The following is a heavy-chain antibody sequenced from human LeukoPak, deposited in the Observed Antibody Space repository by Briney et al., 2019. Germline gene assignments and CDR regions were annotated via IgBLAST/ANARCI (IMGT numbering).Heavy chain of an antibody. CDR2: IYWNDDK. J-gene: IGHJ4*02. V-gene: IGHV2-5*01. D-gene: IGHD6-13*01. CDR1: GFALTTSGEA. Sequence: SGPTLVKPTQTLTLTCTFSGFALTTSGEAVGWIRQPPGRALEWLAVIYWNDDKYYSPSLKSRVTITKDTSKNQVVLTMTNMDPVDTATYYCAHRLAYSTFDYWGQGTLVTVSS. CDR3: AHRLAYSTFDY.